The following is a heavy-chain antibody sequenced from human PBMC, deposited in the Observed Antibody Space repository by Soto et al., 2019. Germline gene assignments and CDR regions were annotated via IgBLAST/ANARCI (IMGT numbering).Heavy chain of an antibody. Sequence: GGSLSLSCAASGCTFRSFTVHWVGQAQGKGLEWVSTISSNSAYIYYTDALRGRFTISRDNAKNSLHLQMNSLRAEDTAVYYCTRDASRDSSARGWFDPWGPGTLVTVSS. CDR1: GCTFRSFT. CDR3: TRDASRDSSARGWFDP. J-gene: IGHJ5*02. V-gene: IGHV3-21*03. D-gene: IGHD6-13*01. CDR2: ISSNSAYI.